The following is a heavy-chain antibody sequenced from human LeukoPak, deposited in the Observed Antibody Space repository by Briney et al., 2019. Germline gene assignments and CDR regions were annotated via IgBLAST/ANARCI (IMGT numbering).Heavy chain of an antibody. CDR1: GFTFSSYW. Sequence: GGSLRLSCAASGFTFSSYWMHWVRQAPGKGLVWASHINSDGISTGYVDSVKGRFIISRDNAKSTLYLQLNSLRAEDTAVYYCAGGVVGTKYFDYWGQGTLVTVSS. CDR3: AGGVVGTKYFDY. V-gene: IGHV3-74*01. D-gene: IGHD1-26*01. J-gene: IGHJ4*02. CDR2: INSDGIST.